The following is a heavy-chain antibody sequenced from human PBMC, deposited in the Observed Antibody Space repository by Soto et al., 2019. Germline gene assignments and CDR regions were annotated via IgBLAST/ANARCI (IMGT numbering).Heavy chain of an antibody. V-gene: IGHV1-69*01. CDR1: GGTFNNDA. D-gene: IGHD2-21*01. J-gene: IGHJ4*02. CDR2: RIPIFGTP. CDR3: ARRKAGDWQGFDY. Sequence: QGQLVQSGAEVKKPGSSVKVSCKASGGTFNNDAFSWVRQAPGQGLEWLGGRIPIFGTPNYSQKFQGRVTITADESTTTVYMELTSLRSDDTAIYYCARRKAGDWQGFDYWGQGTLVTVSS.